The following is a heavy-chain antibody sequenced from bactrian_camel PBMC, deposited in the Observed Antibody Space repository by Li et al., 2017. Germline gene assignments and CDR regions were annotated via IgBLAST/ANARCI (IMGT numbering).Heavy chain of an antibody. CDR3: AGNTQRLMTADQALRMMPFVEGTY. Sequence: HVQLVESGGGSVQVGGSLRLSCAASGHDFSEYSMGWFRQTAKKGREAVAVVANDGEPAYADFERGRFTISKDNAKNTLILQMNLLKPEDTATYYCAGNTQRLMTADQALRMMPFVEGTYWGQGTQVTVS. CDR2: VANDGEP. J-gene: IGHJ4*01. CDR1: GHDFSEYS. V-gene: IGHV3S53*01. D-gene: IGHD3*01.